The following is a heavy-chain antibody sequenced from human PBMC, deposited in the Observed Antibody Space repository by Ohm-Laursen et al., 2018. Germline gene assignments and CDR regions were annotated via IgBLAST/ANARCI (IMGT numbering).Heavy chain of an antibody. CDR3: ARTRNFQPYDV. CDR2: SRDKANSYTT. J-gene: IGHJ3*01. Sequence: SLRLSCSASGFTFDDHYMDWVCQAPGKGLELVARSRDKANSYTTAYVASVKGRFSISRDDSENSLYLQMNSLKTEDTAVYYCARTRNFQPYDVWGQGTMVIVSS. D-gene: IGHD2/OR15-2a*01. CDR1: GFTFDDHY. V-gene: IGHV3-72*01.